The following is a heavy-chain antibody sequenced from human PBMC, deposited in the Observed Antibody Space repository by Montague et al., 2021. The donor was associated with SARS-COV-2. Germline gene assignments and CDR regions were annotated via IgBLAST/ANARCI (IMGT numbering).Heavy chain of an antibody. Sequence: TLSLTCTVSGGSISSGSYYWSWIRQPAGKGLEWIGRISISGSTNYNPSLKSRVTISVDTYKNQFALKLSSVSAAATAVYYCARDIAVAGLFDYWGQGTLVTVSS. CDR2: ISISGST. CDR3: ARDIAVAGLFDY. J-gene: IGHJ4*02. CDR1: GGSISSGSYY. D-gene: IGHD6-19*01. V-gene: IGHV4-61*02.